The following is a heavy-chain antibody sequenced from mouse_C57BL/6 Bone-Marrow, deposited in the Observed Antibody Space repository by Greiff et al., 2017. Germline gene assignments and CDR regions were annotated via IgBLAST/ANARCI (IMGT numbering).Heavy chain of an antibody. Sequence: QVQLQQSGAELARPGASVKLSCKASGYTFTSYGISWVKQRTGQGLEWIGEIYPRSGNTYYNEKFKSKATLTADKSSSTAYMELRSLTSEDSAVYFCASLALWYFYVWGTGTTVTVSS. J-gene: IGHJ1*03. CDR2: IYPRSGNT. CDR3: ASLALWYFYV. V-gene: IGHV1-81*01. D-gene: IGHD6-1*01. CDR1: GYTFTSYG.